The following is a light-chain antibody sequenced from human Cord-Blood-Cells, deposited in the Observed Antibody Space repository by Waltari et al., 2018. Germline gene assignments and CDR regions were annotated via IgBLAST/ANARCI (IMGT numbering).Light chain of an antibody. CDR3: SSYAGSNNLG. V-gene: IGLV2-8*01. CDR2: EVS. J-gene: IGLJ3*02. CDR1: SSDVGGYNY. Sequence: QYALTQPPSASGSPGQSVTISCTGTSSDVGGYNYFSWYQQHPGKAPNLMIYEVSKRPSGVPDRFSGSKSGNTASLTVSGLQAEDEADYYCSSYAGSNNLGFGGGTKLTVL.